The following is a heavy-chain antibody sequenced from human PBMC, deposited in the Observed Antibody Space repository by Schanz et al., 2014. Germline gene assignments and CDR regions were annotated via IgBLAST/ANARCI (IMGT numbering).Heavy chain of an antibody. CDR3: ARGDMVRGVFDY. V-gene: IGHV3-30*03. CDR1: GFTFSNYD. CDR2: ISYDGNEK. J-gene: IGHJ4*02. Sequence: VQLVESGGGLVQPGGSLRLSCAASGFTFSNYDMHWVRQAPGKGLEWVAFISYDGNEKHYPDSVKGRFTISRDNSKNTLYLQMNSLRTEDTAVYYCARGDMVRGVFDYWGQGTLVTVSS. D-gene: IGHD3-10*01.